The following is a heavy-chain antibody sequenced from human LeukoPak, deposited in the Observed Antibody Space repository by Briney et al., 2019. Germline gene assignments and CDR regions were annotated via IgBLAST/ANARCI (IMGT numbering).Heavy chain of an antibody. D-gene: IGHD1-26*01. CDR1: GGSISSSSYY. J-gene: IGHJ4*02. CDR3: ARAIPYSGSYDY. V-gene: IGHV4-39*01. Sequence: PSETLSLTCTVSGGSISSSSYYWGWIRQPPGKGLEWIGSIYYSGSTYYNPSLKSRVTISVDTSKNQFSLKLSSVTAADTAVYYCARAIPYSGSYDYWGQGTLVTVSS. CDR2: IYYSGST.